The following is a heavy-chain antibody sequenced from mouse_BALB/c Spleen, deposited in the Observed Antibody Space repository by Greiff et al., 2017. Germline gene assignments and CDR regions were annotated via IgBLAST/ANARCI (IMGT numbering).Heavy chain of an antibody. V-gene: IGHV5-4*02. J-gene: IGHJ3*01. D-gene: IGHD2-14*01. CDR2: ISDGGSYT. CDR3: ASEVRIAY. Sequence: EVKLMESGGGLVKPGGSLKLSCAASGFTFSDYYMYWVRQTPEKRLEWVATISDGGSYTYYPDSVKGRFTISRDNAKNNLYLQMSSLKSEDTAMYYCASEVRIAYWGQGTLVTVSA. CDR1: GFTFSDYY.